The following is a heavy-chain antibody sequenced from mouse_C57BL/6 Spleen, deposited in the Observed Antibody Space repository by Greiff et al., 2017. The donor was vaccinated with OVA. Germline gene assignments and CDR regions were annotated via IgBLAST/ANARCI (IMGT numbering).Heavy chain of an antibody. J-gene: IGHJ2*01. D-gene: IGHD3-1*01. CDR2: IDPSDSYT. Sequence: QVQLQQPGAELVRPGTSVKLSCKASGYTFTSYWMHWVKQRPGQGLEWIGVIDPSDSYTNYNQKFKGKATLTVDTSSSTAYMQLSSLTSEDSAVYYCARRAHSYYFDYWGQGTTLTVSS. V-gene: IGHV1-59*01. CDR1: GYTFTSYW. CDR3: ARRAHSYYFDY.